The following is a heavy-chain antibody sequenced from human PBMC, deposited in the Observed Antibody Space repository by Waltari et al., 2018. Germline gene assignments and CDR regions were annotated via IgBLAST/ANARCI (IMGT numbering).Heavy chain of an antibody. V-gene: IGHV3-53*01. J-gene: IGHJ4*02. D-gene: IGHD3-22*01. CDR2: IYSGGGT. CDR3: ALDSSGFY. Sequence: EVQLVESGGGLIQPGGSLRLSCAASGFTVSTTYMNWVRQAPGKGLEWVSVIYSGGGTYYADSVKGRFTISRDNSKNTLYLQMNSLRAEDTAVYYCALDSSGFYWGQGTLVTVSS. CDR1: GFTVSTTY.